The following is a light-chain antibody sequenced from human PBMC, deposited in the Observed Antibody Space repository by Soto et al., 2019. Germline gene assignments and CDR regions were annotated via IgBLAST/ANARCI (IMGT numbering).Light chain of an antibody. CDR3: VAWDDSLNGRV. CDR2: SNN. Sequence: QSVLTQPPSASGTPGQRVTISCSGSGSNIGSNTVNWYQQLPGTAPKLLIYSNNQRPSGVPDRFSGSKSGTSASLAISGLQSEDEADYYCVAWDDSLNGRVFGGGTKLTVL. V-gene: IGLV1-44*01. J-gene: IGLJ3*02. CDR1: GSNIGSNT.